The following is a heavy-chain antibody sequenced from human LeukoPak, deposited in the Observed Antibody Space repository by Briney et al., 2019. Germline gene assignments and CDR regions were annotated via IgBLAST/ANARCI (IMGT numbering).Heavy chain of an antibody. Sequence: SETLSLTCTVSGGSISSSSYYWGWIRQPPGKGLEWIGSIYYSGSTYYNPSLKSRVTISVDTSKNQFSLKLSSVTAADTAVYYCARLTDVSSAVVYWGQGTLVTVSS. CDR3: ARLTDVSSAVVY. CDR2: IYYSGST. CDR1: GGSISSSSYY. J-gene: IGHJ4*02. D-gene: IGHD5-18*01. V-gene: IGHV4-39*01.